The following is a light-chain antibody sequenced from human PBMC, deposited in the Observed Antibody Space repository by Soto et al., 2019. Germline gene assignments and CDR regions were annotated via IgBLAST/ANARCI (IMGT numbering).Light chain of an antibody. CDR2: EVN. Sequence: QSALAQPPSASGSPGQSVAISCTGTSSDVGGYNYVSWYQQHPGKAPKLMIYEVNKRPSGVPDRFSGSKSGNTASLTVSGLQAEDEADYYCSSDAGRSKLFGTGTKVTVL. CDR1: SSDVGGYNY. J-gene: IGLJ1*01. V-gene: IGLV2-8*01. CDR3: SSDAGRSKL.